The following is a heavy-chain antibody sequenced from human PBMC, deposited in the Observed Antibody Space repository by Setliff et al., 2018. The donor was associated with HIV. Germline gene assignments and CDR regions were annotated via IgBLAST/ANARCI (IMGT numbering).Heavy chain of an antibody. D-gene: IGHD3-10*01. V-gene: IGHV4-39*02. Sequence: LSLTCTASGGSYSSSFHYWVWIRQPPGKGLEWVGSIYYDGKTYYNPSLESRVTISADTSETHFSLRLTSATAADTGVYFCARRDLTSVPTWGRGTLVTVSS. CDR3: ARRDLTSVPT. CDR2: IYYDGKT. J-gene: IGHJ5*02. CDR1: GGSYSSSFHY.